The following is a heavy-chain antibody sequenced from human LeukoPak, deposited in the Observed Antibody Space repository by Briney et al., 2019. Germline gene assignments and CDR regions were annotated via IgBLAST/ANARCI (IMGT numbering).Heavy chain of an antibody. CDR1: GFTFSRYW. Sequence: GGSLRLSCAASGFTFSRYWMRWVRQAPGKGLGWVANVRQEGSERYYVGSGKGRFRIPRDNAKNSLYLQMNSLRAEETAAYYCARTCLYYSRSCDFDSWGQGTLVTVSS. CDR3: ARTCLYYSRSCDFDS. V-gene: IGHV3-7*01. J-gene: IGHJ4*02. D-gene: IGHD6-13*01. CDR2: VRQEGSER.